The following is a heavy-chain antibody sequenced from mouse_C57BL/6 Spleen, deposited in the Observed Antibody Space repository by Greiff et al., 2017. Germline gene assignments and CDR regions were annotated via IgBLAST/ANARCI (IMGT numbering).Heavy chain of an antibody. Sequence: VQLQQSGAELVKPGASVKLSCTASGFNIKDYYMHWVKQRTEQGLEWIGRIDPEDGETKYAPKFPGKATITADTSSNTAYLQLSSLTSEDTAVYYCARDTTVGNYFDYWGQGTTLTVSS. V-gene: IGHV14-2*01. CDR3: ARDTTVGNYFDY. CDR1: GFNIKDYY. CDR2: IDPEDGET. J-gene: IGHJ2*01. D-gene: IGHD1-1*01.